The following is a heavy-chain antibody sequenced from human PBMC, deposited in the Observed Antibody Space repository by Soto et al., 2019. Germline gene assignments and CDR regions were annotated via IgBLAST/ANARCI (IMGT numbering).Heavy chain of an antibody. CDR1: GFIVSSNY. Sequence: EVQLVETGGGVVQPGGSLRLSCAASGFIVSSNYMSWVRQAPGKGLEGVSVIYSGGSTNYADSVRGRFIISRDKSKNTLYLQMSSLRAEDTVVYYCATSPSTGYWGQGTLVTVTS. CDR2: IYSGGST. J-gene: IGHJ4*02. V-gene: IGHV3-53*02. CDR3: ATSPSTGY.